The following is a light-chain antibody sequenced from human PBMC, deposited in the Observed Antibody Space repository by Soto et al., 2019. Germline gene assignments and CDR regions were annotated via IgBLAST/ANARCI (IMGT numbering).Light chain of an antibody. CDR1: QSVSNSH. CDR2: GVS. J-gene: IGKJ4*01. V-gene: IGKV3-20*01. CDR3: QQYDKSPLT. Sequence: EIVLTQSPGTLPLSPGERAALSCRASQSVSNSHLAWLQQRPGQAPRLLIFGVSSRAAGIPDRFSGSGSRTDFTLTISRLEPEDYAVYYCQQYDKSPLTFGGGTKVDIK.